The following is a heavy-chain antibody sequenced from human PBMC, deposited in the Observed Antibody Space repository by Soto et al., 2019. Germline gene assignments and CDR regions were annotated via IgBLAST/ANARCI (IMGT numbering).Heavy chain of an antibody. D-gene: IGHD6-19*01. V-gene: IGHV3-43D*04. J-gene: IGHJ6*02. CDR1: GFTFDDYA. CDR3: AKATVAGAAYDYYYGMDV. CDR2: ISWDGGST. Sequence: EVQLVESGGVVVQPGGFLRLSCATSGFTFDDYAMHWVRQAPGKGLEWVSLISWDGGSTYYADSVKGRFTISRDNSKNSLYLQMNSLRAEDTAVYYCAKATVAGAAYDYYYGMDVWGQGTTVTVSS.